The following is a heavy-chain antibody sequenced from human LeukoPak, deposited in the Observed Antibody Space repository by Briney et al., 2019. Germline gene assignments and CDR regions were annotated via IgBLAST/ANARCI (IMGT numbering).Heavy chain of an antibody. V-gene: IGHV3-72*01. CDR2: TRNKASSYTT. D-gene: IGHD6-13*01. J-gene: IGHJ4*02. Sequence: PGGSLRLSCAASGFTFSDHYMDWVRQAPGKRLEWVGRTRNKASSYTTEYAASVKGRFTISRDDSKNSLYLQMNSLKTEDTAVYYCARESSWYTFDYWGQGTLVTVSS. CDR3: ARESSWYTFDY. CDR1: GFTFSDHY.